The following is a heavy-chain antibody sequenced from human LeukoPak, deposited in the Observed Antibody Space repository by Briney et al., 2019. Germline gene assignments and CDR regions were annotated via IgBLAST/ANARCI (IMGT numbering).Heavy chain of an antibody. V-gene: IGHV1-46*01. Sequence: ASVKVSCKAFGYTFTSYYMHWVRQAPGQGLEWMGIINPSGGSTSYAQKFQGRVTMTRDMSTSTVYMELSSLRSEDTAVYYCARGGFSSSWYPELDYWGQGTLVTVSS. CDR3: ARGGFSSSWYPELDY. J-gene: IGHJ4*02. CDR2: INPSGGST. CDR1: GYTFTSYY. D-gene: IGHD6-13*01.